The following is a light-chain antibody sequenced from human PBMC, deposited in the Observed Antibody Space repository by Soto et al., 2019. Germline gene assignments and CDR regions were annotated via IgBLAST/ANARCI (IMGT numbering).Light chain of an antibody. J-gene: IGKJ4*02. Sequence: EIVLTQSPATLSLSPGERATLSCRASPSASSYLAWHQHKPGQASMLLIYDAPNRATSIPATLSGSGSGAALTVTMSSLEPEEFAVEYGEQRSNWPGFGGGTKVEIK. CDR3: EQRSNWPG. V-gene: IGKV3-11*01. CDR2: DAP. CDR1: PSASSY.